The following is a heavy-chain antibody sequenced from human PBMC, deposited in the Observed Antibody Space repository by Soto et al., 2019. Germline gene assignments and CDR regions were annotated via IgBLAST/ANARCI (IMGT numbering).Heavy chain of an antibody. Sequence: SETLSLTCTVSGLTISSASYHWSWIRQHPGKGLEWIGFISYDRSTHYSPSLKSRLTISFDTSRSQFSLRLTSVTAEDTAIYYCERYRFSGSWYKFEYWGQGALVT. J-gene: IGHJ4*02. CDR2: ISYDRST. CDR3: ERYRFSGSWYKFEY. D-gene: IGHD6-13*01. V-gene: IGHV4-31*03. CDR1: GLTISSASYH.